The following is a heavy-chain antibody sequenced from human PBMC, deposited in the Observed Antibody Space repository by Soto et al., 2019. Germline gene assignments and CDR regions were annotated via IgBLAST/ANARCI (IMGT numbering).Heavy chain of an antibody. J-gene: IGHJ5*02. CDR2: INHSGST. CDR3: ARPNWNYGPAWFDP. CDR1: GGSFSGYY. V-gene: IGHV4-34*01. D-gene: IGHD1-7*01. Sequence: SETLSLTCAVYGGSFSGYYWSWIRQPPGKGLEWIGEINHSGSTNYNPSLKSRVTISVDTSKNQFSLKLSSVTAADTAVYYCARPNWNYGPAWFDPWGQGTLVTVSS.